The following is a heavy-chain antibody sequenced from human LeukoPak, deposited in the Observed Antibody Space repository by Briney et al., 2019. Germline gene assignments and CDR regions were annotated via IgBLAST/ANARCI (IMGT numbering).Heavy chain of an antibody. V-gene: IGHV4-39*01. CDR3: AGYSSGFDY. Sequence: SETLSLTCTVSGGSISSSSYYRGWIRQPPGKGLEWIGSIYYSGSTYYNPSLKSRVTISVDTSKNQFSLKLSSVTAADTAVYYCAGYSSGFDYWGQGTLVTVSS. J-gene: IGHJ4*02. CDR2: IYYSGST. D-gene: IGHD6-19*01. CDR1: GGSISSSSYY.